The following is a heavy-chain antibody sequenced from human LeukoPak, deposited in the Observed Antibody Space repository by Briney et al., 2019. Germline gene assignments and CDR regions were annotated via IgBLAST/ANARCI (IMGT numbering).Heavy chain of an antibody. J-gene: IGHJ4*02. Sequence: GGSLRLSCAASGFTFSSYVMSWVRQAPGKGLEWVSGISGSGDNTYYADSVKGRFTISRDNSKNTLHVQVNSLGTEDTAAYYCAKGSYYDSSGSFYFDYWGQGTLVTVSS. V-gene: IGHV3-23*01. CDR1: GFTFSSYV. CDR2: ISGSGDNT. D-gene: IGHD3-22*01. CDR3: AKGSYYDSSGSFYFDY.